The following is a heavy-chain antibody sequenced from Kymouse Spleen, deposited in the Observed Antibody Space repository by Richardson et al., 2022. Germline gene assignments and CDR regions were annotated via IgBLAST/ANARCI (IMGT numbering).Heavy chain of an antibody. V-gene: IGHV3-30*18. D-gene: IGHD1-20*01,IGHD1-7*01. Sequence: QVQLVESGGGVVQPGRSLRLSCAASGFTFSSYGMHWVRQAPGKGLEWVAVISYDGSNKYYADSVKGRFTISRDNSKNTLYLQMNSLRAEDTAVYYCAKDQGNWNLFDYWGQGTLVTVSS. CDR2: ISYDGSNK. J-gene: IGHJ4*02. CDR1: GFTFSSYG. CDR3: AKDQGNWNLFDY.